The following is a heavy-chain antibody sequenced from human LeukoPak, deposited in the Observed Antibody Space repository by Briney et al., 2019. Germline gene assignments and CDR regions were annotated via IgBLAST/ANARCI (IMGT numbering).Heavy chain of an antibody. Sequence: SETLSLTCTASGGSISSSTDYWAWIRQPPGKGLEWIVTMYYSGDTYHNPSLKSRVTMSVDTSKKQVSLMLSSVTAADTAVYYCARSSIVRGFENWGRGTLVSVSS. CDR2: MYYSGDT. V-gene: IGHV4-39*01. CDR3: ARSSIVRGFEN. CDR1: GGSISSSTDY. D-gene: IGHD1-26*01. J-gene: IGHJ4*02.